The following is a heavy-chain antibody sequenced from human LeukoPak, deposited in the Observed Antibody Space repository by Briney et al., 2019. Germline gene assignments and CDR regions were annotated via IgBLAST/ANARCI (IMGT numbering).Heavy chain of an antibody. V-gene: IGHV1-69*01. Sequence: GSSVKVSCKASGGTFSSYAISWVRQAPGQGLEWMGGIISILSTTKYAQKFQGRVTITADESTSTAYMELSSLRSEDTAVYYCARSGDSSGYYYGERYWGQGTLVTVSS. CDR3: ARSGDSSGYYYGERY. J-gene: IGHJ4*02. CDR2: IISILSTT. D-gene: IGHD3-22*01. CDR1: GGTFSSYA.